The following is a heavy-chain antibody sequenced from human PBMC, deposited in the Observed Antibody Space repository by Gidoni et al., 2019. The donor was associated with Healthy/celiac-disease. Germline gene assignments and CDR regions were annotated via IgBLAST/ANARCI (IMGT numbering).Heavy chain of an antibody. V-gene: IGHV3-30*18. CDR2: ISYDGSNK. Sequence: QVQLLESGGGVVQPGRSLRLSCAASGFTLTSYGMHWVRQAPGKGLEWVPVISYDGSNKYYADSVKGRFTISRDNSKNTLYLQMNSLRAEDTAVYYCAKEGEGYCTNGVCYHFDYWGQGTLVTVSS. J-gene: IGHJ4*02. D-gene: IGHD2-8*01. CDR1: GFTLTSYG. CDR3: AKEGEGYCTNGVCYHFDY.